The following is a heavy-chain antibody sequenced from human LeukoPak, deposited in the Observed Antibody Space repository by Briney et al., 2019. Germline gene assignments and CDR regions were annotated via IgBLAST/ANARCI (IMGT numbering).Heavy chain of an antibody. V-gene: IGHV3-21*01. CDR2: IGGSSSSL. CDR3: AKEAGQDFGALDAFDV. Sequence: GGSLRLSCAASGFRFRDYWVDWVRQAPGKGLEWVSSIGGSSSSLYYAESVKGRFTISRDNARNSLYLQMNSLRAEDTAVYYCAKEAGQDFGALDAFDVWGQGTMVTVSS. D-gene: IGHD4-17*01. J-gene: IGHJ3*01. CDR1: GFRFRDYW.